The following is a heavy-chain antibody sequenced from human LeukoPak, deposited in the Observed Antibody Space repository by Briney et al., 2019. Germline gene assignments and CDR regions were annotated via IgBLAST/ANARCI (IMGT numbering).Heavy chain of an antibody. Sequence: SETLSLTCTVSGGSISSHNWNWLRQPPGKGLVWIGDIYNSGSPNYNPSLKSRVTISVDTSKNQFSLKLSSVTAADTAVYYCARVDSSGYYTFFDYWGQGTLVTVSS. CDR1: GGSISSHN. V-gene: IGHV4-59*11. D-gene: IGHD3-22*01. J-gene: IGHJ4*02. CDR2: IYNSGSP. CDR3: ARVDSSGYYTFFDY.